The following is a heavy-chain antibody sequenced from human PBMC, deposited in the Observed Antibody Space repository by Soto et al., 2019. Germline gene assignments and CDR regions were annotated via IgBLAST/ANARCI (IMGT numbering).Heavy chain of an antibody. J-gene: IGHJ3*02. Sequence: GGSLRLSCAASGFTFDDYGMSWVRQAPGKGLEWVSGINWNGGSTGYADSVKGRFTISRDNAKNSLYLQMNSLRAEDTALYYSARGGSSGWYPAFDIGGQGKMVTVSS. V-gene: IGHV3-20*04. CDR1: GFTFDDYG. CDR3: ARGGSSGWYPAFDI. D-gene: IGHD6-13*01. CDR2: INWNGGST.